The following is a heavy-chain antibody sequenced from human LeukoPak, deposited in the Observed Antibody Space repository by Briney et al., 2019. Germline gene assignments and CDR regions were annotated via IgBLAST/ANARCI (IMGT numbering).Heavy chain of an antibody. CDR3: AKAVTYGSGRLDY. Sequence: GGSLRLSCAASGFTFRSYAMNWDRQAPGKGLEWVSVISGSGDNTYYTDSVKGRFTISRDNSKNTLYLQMNSLRAEDTAVYYCAKAVTYGSGRLDYWGQGTLVTVSS. V-gene: IGHV3-23*01. CDR2: ISGSGDNT. D-gene: IGHD3-10*01. CDR1: GFTFRSYA. J-gene: IGHJ4*02.